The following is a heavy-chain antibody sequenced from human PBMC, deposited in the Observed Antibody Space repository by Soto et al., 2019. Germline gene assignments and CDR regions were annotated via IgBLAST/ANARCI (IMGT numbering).Heavy chain of an antibody. J-gene: IGHJ3*01. D-gene: IGHD1-26*01. CDR1: GFTFSDTL. Sequence: QVQLVQSGAELRRPGASVNISCQPSGFTFSDTLINWVRQGPGQGLEWMETLTPANGNTRYYESFQGRVTISRPSPASTAYVALGDLTSEDSAVYYCARGIVSVGPRVNDAFHVSGQGTMITFSS. V-gene: IGHV1-3*01. CDR3: ARGIVSVGPRVNDAFHV. CDR2: LTPANGNT.